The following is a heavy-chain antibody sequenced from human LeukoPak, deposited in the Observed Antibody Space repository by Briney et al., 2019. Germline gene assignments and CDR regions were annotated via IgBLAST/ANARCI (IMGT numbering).Heavy chain of an antibody. Sequence: GASVKVSCKASGYTFTSYYMHWVRQAPGQGLEWMGIINPSGGSTSYAQKFQGRVTMTRDTSTSTVYMELSSLTSEDTAVYYCARAMGCQLANNCFDPWGQGTLVTVSS. V-gene: IGHV1-46*01. CDR1: GYTFTSYY. J-gene: IGHJ5*02. CDR2: INPSGGST. D-gene: IGHD6-6*01. CDR3: ARAMGCQLANNCFDP.